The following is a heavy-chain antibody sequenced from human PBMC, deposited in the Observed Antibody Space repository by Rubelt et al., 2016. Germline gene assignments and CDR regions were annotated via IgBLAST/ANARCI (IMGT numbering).Heavy chain of an antibody. CDR2: IDPSDPYI. Sequence: EVQLVQSGAEVKKPGESLRISCKGSGYNFTTYWISWVRQTPGKGLEWMGRIDPSDPYINYSPSCQGQVTNSDDKSSSTAYLQWSSLKASDTAMYYCGRGDSGNPLWGQGTLVTVSS. CDR3: GRGDSGNPL. J-gene: IGHJ4*02. CDR1: GYNFTTYW. D-gene: IGHD6-25*01. V-gene: IGHV5-10-1*03.